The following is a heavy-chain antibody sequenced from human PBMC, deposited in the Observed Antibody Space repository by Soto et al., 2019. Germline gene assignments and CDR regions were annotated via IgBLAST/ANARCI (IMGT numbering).Heavy chain of an antibody. CDR1: GYTFISYG. Sequence: ASVKVSCKASGYTFISYGISWVRQAPGQGLEWMGWISASNVNTNYAQKFQGRVTMTTDTSTSTAYMELRSLRSDDTAVYYCARDIAMDVWGQGTTVTVS. CDR2: ISASNVNT. J-gene: IGHJ6*02. V-gene: IGHV1-18*01. CDR3: ARDIAMDV.